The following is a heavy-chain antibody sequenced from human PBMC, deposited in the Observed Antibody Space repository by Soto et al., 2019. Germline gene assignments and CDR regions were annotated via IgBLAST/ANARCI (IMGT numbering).Heavy chain of an antibody. CDR3: GIDLWDYCGTVCYPLDF. Sequence: SETMSLTCTVSGDSISRYYWSWIRKPPGKGLEWIGYMYNTGRTVYNPSFKSRVTISVDTSKNQFSLQLDSVTAADTAVYYFGIDLWDYCGTVCYPLDFLVQGSTVTVSS. CDR1: GDSISRYY. J-gene: IGHJ6*01. V-gene: IGHV4-59*01. D-gene: IGHD2-21*02. CDR2: MYNTGRT.